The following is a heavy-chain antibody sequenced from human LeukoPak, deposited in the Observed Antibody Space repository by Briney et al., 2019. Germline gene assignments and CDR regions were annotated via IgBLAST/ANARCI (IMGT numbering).Heavy chain of an antibody. CDR3: ARESIKYCSHSNCSS. V-gene: IGHV4-31*03. Sequence: PSETLSLTCTVSGGSISSSDYSWNWIRQHPGKGLEYIGYIYYSGSAYYNPPLKSRVTMSVDTSKNQFSLKLSSVTAADTAVYYCARESIKYCSHSNCSSWGQGTLVTVSS. CDR1: GGSISSSDYS. CDR2: IYYSGSA. D-gene: IGHD2-2*01. J-gene: IGHJ4*02.